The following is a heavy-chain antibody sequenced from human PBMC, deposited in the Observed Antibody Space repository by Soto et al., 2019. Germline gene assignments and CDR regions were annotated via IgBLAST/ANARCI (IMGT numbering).Heavy chain of an antibody. CDR3: ARVVIKQLDWPWFDP. CDR2: ISSSSSYI. D-gene: IGHD6-6*01. CDR1: GFTFSSYS. Sequence: GGSLRLSCAASGFTFSSYSMNWVRQAPGKGLEWVSSISSSSSYIYYADSVKGRFTISRDNAKNSLYLQMNSLRAEDTAVYYCARVVIKQLDWPWFDPWGQGTLVTVSS. V-gene: IGHV3-21*01. J-gene: IGHJ5*02.